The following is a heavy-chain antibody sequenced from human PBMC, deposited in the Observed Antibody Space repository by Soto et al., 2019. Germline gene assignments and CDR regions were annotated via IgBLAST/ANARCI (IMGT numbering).Heavy chain of an antibody. CDR1: GASIITQNY. J-gene: IGHJ4*02. V-gene: IGHV4-4*02. D-gene: IGHD6-13*01. Sequence: SSETLSLTCAVSGASIITQNYYNWVRQSPGKGLEWIGEIHHSGNTNFSPSLKSRVTLSVDTSKNQVSLRLSSVTAADTAIYYCAHSPGWYFLDYWGQGALVTAPQ. CDR2: IHHSGNT. CDR3: AHSPGWYFLDY.